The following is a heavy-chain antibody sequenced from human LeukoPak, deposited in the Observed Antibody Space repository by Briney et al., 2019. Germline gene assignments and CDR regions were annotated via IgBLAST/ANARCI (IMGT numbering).Heavy chain of an antibody. CDR2: ISGNAGST. Sequence: GGSLRLSCAASGFTLSSYAMSWVRQAPGKGLEWVSLISGNAGSTYYADSVEGRFTISRDNAKNSLYLQMNSLRAEDTALYYCAKDPVEMATIVDPYYFDYWGQGTLVTVSS. V-gene: IGHV3-23*01. J-gene: IGHJ4*02. CDR3: AKDPVEMATIVDPYYFDY. D-gene: IGHD5-24*01. CDR1: GFTLSSYA.